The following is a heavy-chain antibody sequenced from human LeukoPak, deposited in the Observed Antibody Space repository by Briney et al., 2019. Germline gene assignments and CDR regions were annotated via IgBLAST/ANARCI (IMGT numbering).Heavy chain of an antibody. J-gene: IGHJ4*02. Sequence: ASVKVSCKASGYTFTSYATHWVRQAPGQSLEWMGWINAGNDKTKYSQDFQGKVTITWDTSASTAYMELSSLRSEDTAVYFCARVAGQQRNFDYWGQGTLVTVSS. CDR2: INAGNDKT. V-gene: IGHV1-3*01. D-gene: IGHD6-13*01. CDR3: ARVAGQQRNFDY. CDR1: GYTFTSYA.